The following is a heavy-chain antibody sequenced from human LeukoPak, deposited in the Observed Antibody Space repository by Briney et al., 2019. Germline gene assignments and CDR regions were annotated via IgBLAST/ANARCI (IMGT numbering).Heavy chain of an antibody. V-gene: IGHV3-30*02. D-gene: IGHD3-10*01. CDR3: VKDLGSYAFDI. CDR1: GFTFSSYD. CDR2: IRYDGSTK. Sequence: GGSLRLSCAASGFTFSSYDMHWVRQAPGKGLEWVTFIRYDGSTKYYGDSVKGRFTNSRDNPKNTLYLQMNSLGPEDTAVYHCVKDLGSYAFDIWGQGTMVTVSS. J-gene: IGHJ3*02.